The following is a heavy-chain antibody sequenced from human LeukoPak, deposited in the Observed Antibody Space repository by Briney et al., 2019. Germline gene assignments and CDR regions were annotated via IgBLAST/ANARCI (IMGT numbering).Heavy chain of an antibody. CDR3: ARERIDYDSSGYYTYYFDY. CDR2: IYYSGST. V-gene: IGHV4-59*01. D-gene: IGHD3-22*01. Sequence: ASETLSLTCTVSGGSISSYYWSWIRQPPGKGLEWIGYIYYSGSTNYNPSLKSRVTISVDTSKNQFSLKLSSVTAADTAVYYCARERIDYDSSGYYTYYFDYWGQGTLATVSS. CDR1: GGSISSYY. J-gene: IGHJ4*02.